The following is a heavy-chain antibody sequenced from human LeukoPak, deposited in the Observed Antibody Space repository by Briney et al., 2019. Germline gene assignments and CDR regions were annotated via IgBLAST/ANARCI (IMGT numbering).Heavy chain of an antibody. CDR3: VRGGWELDY. J-gene: IGHJ4*02. D-gene: IGHD4-23*01. CDR2: IKEDGTQT. Sequence: GGSLRLSCAASGFSFQYYWMAWVRQAPGMGLEWVAHIKEDGTQTFYVDSVRGRFTISKDDARNALYLQMNSLRDEDTAIYYCVRGGWELDYWGQGTLVIVSS. V-gene: IGHV3-7*01. CDR1: GFSFQYYW.